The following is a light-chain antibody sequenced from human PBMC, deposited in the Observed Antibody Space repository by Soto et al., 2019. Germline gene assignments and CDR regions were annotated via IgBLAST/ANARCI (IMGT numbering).Light chain of an antibody. CDR1: SSDVGSHPL. CDR2: EDT. V-gene: IGLV2-14*02. CDR3: SSYTAGGTI. Sequence: QSALTQPASVSGSPGQSITISCAGTSSDVGSHPLVSWYQQHPGKAPKLMISEDTKRPSGVSNRFSGSKSGNTASLTISGLQAEDEADYYCSSYTAGGTIFGTGTKVTVL. J-gene: IGLJ1*01.